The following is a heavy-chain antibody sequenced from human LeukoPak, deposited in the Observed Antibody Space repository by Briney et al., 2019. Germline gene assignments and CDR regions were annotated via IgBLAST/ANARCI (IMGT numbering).Heavy chain of an antibody. CDR2: IYYSGST. CDR1: GGSISSYY. J-gene: IGHJ6*03. V-gene: IGHV4-59*01. D-gene: IGHD2-2*02. CDR3: ARVWCSSTSCYRRYYYYYMDV. Sequence: PSEALSLTCTVSGGSISSYYWSWIRQPPGKGLEWIGYIYYSGSTNYNPSLKSRVTISVDTSKNQFSLKLSSVTAADTAVYYCARVWCSSTSCYRRYYYYYMDVWGKGTTVTVSS.